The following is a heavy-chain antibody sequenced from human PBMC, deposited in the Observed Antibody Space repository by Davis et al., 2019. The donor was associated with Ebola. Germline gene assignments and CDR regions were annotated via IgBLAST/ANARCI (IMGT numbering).Heavy chain of an antibody. CDR1: GGSISSGGYY. CDR3: ARGRVSPYNWNDGFDY. V-gene: IGHV4-31*03. D-gene: IGHD1-20*01. J-gene: IGHJ4*02. CDR2: IYYSGST. Sequence: MPSETLSLTCTVSGGSISSGGYYWSWIRQHPGKGLEWIGYIYYSGSTYYNPSLKSRVTISVDTSKNQFSLKLSSVTAADTAVYYCARGRVSPYNWNDGFDYWGQGTLVTVSS.